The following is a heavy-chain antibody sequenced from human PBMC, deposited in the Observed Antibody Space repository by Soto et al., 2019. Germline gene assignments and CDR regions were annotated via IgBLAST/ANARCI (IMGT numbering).Heavy chain of an antibody. CDR1: GFTFSSYG. CDR2: IWYDGSNK. CDR3: ARGWAVTPPDY. D-gene: IGHD4-17*01. J-gene: IGHJ4*02. Sequence: QVQLVESGGGVVQPGRSLRLSCAASGFTFSSYGMHWVRQAPGKGLEWVAVIWYDGSNKYYADSVKGRFTISRDNSKNTLYLQMYSLRAEDTAVYYCARGWAVTPPDYWGQGTLVTVSS. V-gene: IGHV3-33*01.